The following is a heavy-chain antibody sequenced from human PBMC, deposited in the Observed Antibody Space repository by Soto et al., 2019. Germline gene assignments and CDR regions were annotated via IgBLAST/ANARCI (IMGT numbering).Heavy chain of an antibody. V-gene: IGHV3-53*01. Sequence: PGGSLRLSCAVSGFTVSSNYMSWVRQPPGKGPEWASDIYSGGSTYYADSVKGRFTISRDNSKNTLYLQMNSLRAEDTAVYYCARERDGHNPNWFDLWGQGTLVTVSS. J-gene: IGHJ5*02. CDR1: GFTVSSNY. D-gene: IGHD2-8*01. CDR3: ARERDGHNPNWFDL. CDR2: IYSGGST.